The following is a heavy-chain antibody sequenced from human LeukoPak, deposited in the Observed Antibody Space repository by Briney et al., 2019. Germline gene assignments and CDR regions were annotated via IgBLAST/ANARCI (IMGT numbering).Heavy chain of an antibody. D-gene: IGHD3-10*01. CDR1: GFTFNTYF. Sequence: GGSLTLSCAVSGFTFNTYFMHWVRQSPGKGLVWVSHIGTDGTDTAYADSVKGRFTISRDNSKNTLYLQMNSLRAEDTAVYYCARDRNGQLLWFGEPSWYFDYWGQGTLVTVSS. V-gene: IGHV3-74*01. CDR3: ARDRNGQLLWFGEPSWYFDY. CDR2: IGTDGTDT. J-gene: IGHJ4*02.